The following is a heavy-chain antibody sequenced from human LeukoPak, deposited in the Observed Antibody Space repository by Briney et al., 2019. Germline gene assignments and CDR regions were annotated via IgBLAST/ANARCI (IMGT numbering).Heavy chain of an antibody. CDR1: GYTFTGYY. D-gene: IGHD3-10*01. V-gene: IGHV1-2*02. CDR3: ATGLWFGKYLDV. Sequence: ASVKVSCKASGYTFTGYYMHWVRQAPGQGLEWMGWINPNSGGTNYAQKFQGRVTMTRDTSINTAYMELSRLRSDDTAVYYCATGLWFGKYLDVWGKGTTVTISS. CDR2: INPNSGGT. J-gene: IGHJ6*04.